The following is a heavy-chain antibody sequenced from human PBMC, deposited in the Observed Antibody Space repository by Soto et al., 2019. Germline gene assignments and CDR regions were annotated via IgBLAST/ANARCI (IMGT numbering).Heavy chain of an antibody. CDR3: AKEFYYYGSGIGSAGAFDI. V-gene: IGHV3-30*18. D-gene: IGHD3-10*01. J-gene: IGHJ3*02. CDR1: GFTFSSYG. Sequence: QVQLVESGGGVVQPGRSLRLSCAASGFTFSSYGMHWVRQAPGKGLEWVAVISYDGSNKYYADSVKGRFTISRDNSKNPLYLQMNSLRAEDTAVYYCAKEFYYYGSGIGSAGAFDIGGQGTMVTVSS. CDR2: ISYDGSNK.